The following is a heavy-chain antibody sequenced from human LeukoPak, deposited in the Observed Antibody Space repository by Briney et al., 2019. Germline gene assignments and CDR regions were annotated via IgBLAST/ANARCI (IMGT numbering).Heavy chain of an antibody. CDR2: INQDGSAQ. D-gene: IGHD3-10*01. CDR1: GFSFSGYW. CDR3: ARTKITMVRGVPLFDY. Sequence: GGSLRLSCTASGFSFSGYWMSWVRQDPGKGLEWVANINQDGSAQYYVDSVKGQFTISRDNAKNSLYLQMNSLRAEDTAVYYCARTKITMVRGVPLFDYWGQGTLVTVSS. V-gene: IGHV3-7*01. J-gene: IGHJ4*02.